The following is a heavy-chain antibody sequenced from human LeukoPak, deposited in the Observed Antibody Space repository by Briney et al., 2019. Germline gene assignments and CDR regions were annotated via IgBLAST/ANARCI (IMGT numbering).Heavy chain of an antibody. V-gene: IGHV3-7*01. Sequence: GGSLRLSCAASGFTFSSYWMSWVRQAPGKGLEWVANIKQDGSEKYYVDSVKGRFTISRDNAKNSLYLQMNSLRAEDTAVYYCARHVKEADTYYDFWNNRGGFHNWFDPWGQGTLVTVSS. CDR2: IKQDGSEK. CDR3: ARHVKEADTYYDFWNNRGGFHNWFDP. CDR1: GFTFSSYW. D-gene: IGHD3-3*01. J-gene: IGHJ5*02.